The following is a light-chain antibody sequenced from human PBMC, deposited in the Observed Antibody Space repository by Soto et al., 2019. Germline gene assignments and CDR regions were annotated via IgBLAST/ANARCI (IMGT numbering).Light chain of an antibody. V-gene: IGLV2-14*01. CDR1: SSDIGAYDY. CDR2: DVT. Sequence: QSVLTQPASVSGSPGQSITISCNGSSSDIGAYDYVSWYQQRPVKAPKLMIFDVTNRPSGVSDRFSGSKSGNTASLTISGLQTEDEADYYCSSYISSSTPYVFGTGTKLTVL. J-gene: IGLJ1*01. CDR3: SSYISSSTPYV.